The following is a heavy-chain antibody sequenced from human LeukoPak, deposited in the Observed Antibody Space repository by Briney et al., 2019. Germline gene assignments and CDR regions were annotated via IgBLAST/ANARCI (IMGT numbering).Heavy chain of an antibody. Sequence: ASEALSLTCTVSGGSISSYYWSWIRQPPGKGLEWIGYIYYSGSTNYNPSLKSRVTISVDTSKNQFSLKLSSVTAADTAVYYCARGQGMILFNGVEQYYFDYWGQGTLVTVSS. CDR2: IYYSGST. J-gene: IGHJ4*02. CDR1: GGSISSYY. CDR3: ARGQGMILFNGVEQYYFDY. V-gene: IGHV4-59*01. D-gene: IGHD2-8*01.